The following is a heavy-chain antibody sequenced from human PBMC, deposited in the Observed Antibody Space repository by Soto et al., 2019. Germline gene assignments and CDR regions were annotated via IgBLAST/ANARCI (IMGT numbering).Heavy chain of an antibody. CDR3: ARGVLH. CDR2: ISYSGST. CDR1: GGSISSGGYY. V-gene: IGHV4-31*03. Sequence: QVQLQESGPGLVKPSQTLSLTCTVSGGSISSGGYYWSWIRQHPGTGLEWVGYISYSGSTYYNPAPKTGVTIAGDTPKNQSSPILNSVTAADTAVYYCARGVLHWAQGTLVTVSS. J-gene: IGHJ4*01.